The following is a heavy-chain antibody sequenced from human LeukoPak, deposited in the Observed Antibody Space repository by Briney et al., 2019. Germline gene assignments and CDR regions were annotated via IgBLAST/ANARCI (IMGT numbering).Heavy chain of an antibody. CDR2: ISSSSSYI. CDR3: ARAGYSANYYYYYGMDV. CDR1: GFTFSSYS. J-gene: IGHJ6*02. Sequence: GGSLRLSCAASGFTFSSYSMNWVRQAPGKGLEWVSSISSSSSYIYYADSVKGRFTISRDSAKNSLYLQMNSLRAEDTAVYYCARAGYSANYYYYYGMDVWGQGTTVTVSS. V-gene: IGHV3-21*01. D-gene: IGHD5-12*01.